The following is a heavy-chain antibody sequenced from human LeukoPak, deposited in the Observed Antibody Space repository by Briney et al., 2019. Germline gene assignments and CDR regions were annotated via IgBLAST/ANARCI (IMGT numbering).Heavy chain of an antibody. CDR3: ARGSSYGFSMGH. CDR1: GYTFTSYG. J-gene: IGHJ4*02. Sequence: GASVKVSCKASGYTFTSYGINWVRQAPGQGLEWMGWISTYNGDTNYAQKLQGRVTMTTDTSTSTAYMELRSLRSDDTAVYYCARGSSYGFSMGHWGQGTLVTVSS. V-gene: IGHV1-18*01. CDR2: ISTYNGDT. D-gene: IGHD3-16*01.